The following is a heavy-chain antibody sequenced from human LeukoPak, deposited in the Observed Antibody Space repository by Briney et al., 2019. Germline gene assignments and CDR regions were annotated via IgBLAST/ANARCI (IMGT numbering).Heavy chain of an antibody. CDR2: VSNDGSST. CDR1: GFTLSNYW. J-gene: IGHJ4*02. V-gene: IGHV3-74*01. D-gene: IGHD6-13*01. Sequence: GGSLRLSCAASGFTLSNYWMHWVRQGPGRGLVWVSRVSNDGSSTAYADSVRGRFTISRDNAKNTLYLQMNSLRAEDTAVYYCVGAAADTTPRPWGQGTLVTVSS. CDR3: VGAAADTTPRP.